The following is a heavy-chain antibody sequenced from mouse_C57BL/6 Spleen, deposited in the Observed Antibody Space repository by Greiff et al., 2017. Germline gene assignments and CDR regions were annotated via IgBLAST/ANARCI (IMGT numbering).Heavy chain of an antibody. CDR1: GYTFTGYW. CDR2: ILPGRGST. D-gene: IGHD3-2*02. CDR3: ARWAQATVYYFDY. J-gene: IGHJ2*01. V-gene: IGHV1-9*01. Sequence: VQLQQSGAELMKPGASVKLSCKATGYTFTGYWIEWVKQRPGHGLEWIGEILPGRGSTNYNEKFKGTATFTADTSSNTAYMQLSSLTTEDSAIYYWARWAQATVYYFDYWGQGTTLTVAS.